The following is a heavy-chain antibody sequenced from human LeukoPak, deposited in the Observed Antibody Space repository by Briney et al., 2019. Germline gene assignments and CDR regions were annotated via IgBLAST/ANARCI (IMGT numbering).Heavy chain of an antibody. CDR3: AGSAAPYYFDY. CDR1: GGSISSGDYY. Sequence: SETLSLTCTVYGGSISSGDYYWSWIRQPPGKGLEWIGYIYYSGSTYYNPSLKSRVTISVDTSKNQFSLKLSSVTAADTAVYYCAGSAAPYYFDYWGQGTLVTVSS. D-gene: IGHD2-15*01. CDR2: IYYSGST. V-gene: IGHV4-30-4*01. J-gene: IGHJ4*02.